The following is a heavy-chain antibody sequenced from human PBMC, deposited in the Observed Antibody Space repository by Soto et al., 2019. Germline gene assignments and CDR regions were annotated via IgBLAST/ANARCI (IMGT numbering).Heavy chain of an antibody. CDR2: FIAMLGTP. D-gene: IGHD5-18*01. CDR1: GGTFGSHG. CDR3: ARGAMANFDY. V-gene: IGHV1-69*01. J-gene: IGHJ4*02. Sequence: SVKVSCTASGGTFGSHGIAWVRQAPGQGLEWMGGFIAMLGTPTYAKKVQGRATITADESLTSSYLELRSLRSEDTAVYFCARGAMANFDYWGQGTVVTVSS.